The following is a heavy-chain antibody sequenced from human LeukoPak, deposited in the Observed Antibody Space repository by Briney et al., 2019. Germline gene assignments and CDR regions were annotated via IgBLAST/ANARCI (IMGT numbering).Heavy chain of an antibody. Sequence: ASVKVSCKASGDTFTGYYMHWVRQAPGQGLEWMGWINPNSGGTNYAQKFQGRVTMTRDTSISTAYMELSRLRSDDTAVYYCARVLPDGSGSSHWAFDYWGQGTLVTVSS. J-gene: IGHJ4*02. CDR1: GDTFTGYY. CDR2: INPNSGGT. D-gene: IGHD3-10*01. V-gene: IGHV1-2*02. CDR3: ARVLPDGSGSSHWAFDY.